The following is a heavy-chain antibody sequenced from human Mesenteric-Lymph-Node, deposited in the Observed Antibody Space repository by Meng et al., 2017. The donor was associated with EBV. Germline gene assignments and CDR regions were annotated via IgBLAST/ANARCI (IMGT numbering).Heavy chain of an antibody. CDR2: INTNTGNP. Sequence: QVQLVQSGSELKKSGASVQVSCKTSGYTFTNFAMNWVRQAPGQGLEWMAWINTNTGNPTYAQGFTGRFVFSLDTSVDTIYLQISSLEPEDTAVYYCARAIVGSTNLDYWGQGTLVTVSS. CDR3: ARAIVGSTNLDY. CDR1: GYTFTNFA. V-gene: IGHV7-4-1*02. J-gene: IGHJ4*02. D-gene: IGHD1-26*01.